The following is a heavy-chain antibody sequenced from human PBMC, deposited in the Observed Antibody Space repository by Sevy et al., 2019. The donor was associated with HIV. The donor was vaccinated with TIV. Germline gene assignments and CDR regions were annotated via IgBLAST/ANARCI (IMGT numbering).Heavy chain of an antibody. Sequence: SETLSLTCTVSGGSISSGGYYWSWIRQHPGKGLEWIGYIYYSGSTYYNPSLKSRVTISVDTSKNQFSLKRSSVTAADTAVYYVARAKDQSLTANNNDILTGYYTVNAFDIWGQGTMVTVS. J-gene: IGHJ3*02. D-gene: IGHD3-9*01. CDR2: IYYSGST. CDR3: ARAKDQSLTANNNDILTGYYTVNAFDI. CDR1: GGSISSGGYY. V-gene: IGHV4-31*03.